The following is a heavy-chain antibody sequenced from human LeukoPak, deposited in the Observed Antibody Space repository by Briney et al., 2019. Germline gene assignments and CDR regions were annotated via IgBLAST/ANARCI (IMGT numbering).Heavy chain of an antibody. J-gene: IGHJ4*02. D-gene: IGHD3-22*01. Sequence: GRSLRLSCAASGFTFSSYAMHWVRQAPGKGLEWVAVISYDGSNKYYADSVKGRFTISRDNSKKTLYLQMNSLRAEDTAGYYCARIVVVIRGGGDYFDYWGQGTLVTVSS. CDR2: ISYDGSNK. V-gene: IGHV3-30-3*01. CDR3: ARIVVVIRGGGDYFDY. CDR1: GFTFSSYA.